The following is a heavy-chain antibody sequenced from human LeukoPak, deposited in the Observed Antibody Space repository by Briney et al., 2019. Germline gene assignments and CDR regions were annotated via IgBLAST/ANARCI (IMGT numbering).Heavy chain of an antibody. D-gene: IGHD2-15*01. Sequence: GGSLRLSCAASGFTFSSYGMSWVRQAPGKGLEWVSAISGSGGSTYYADSVKGRFTISRDNSKNTLYLQMNSLRAEDTAVYYCARSIVVVVAATPFDYWGQGTLVTVSS. V-gene: IGHV3-23*01. CDR3: ARSIVVVVAATPFDY. CDR2: ISGSGGST. J-gene: IGHJ4*02. CDR1: GFTFSSYG.